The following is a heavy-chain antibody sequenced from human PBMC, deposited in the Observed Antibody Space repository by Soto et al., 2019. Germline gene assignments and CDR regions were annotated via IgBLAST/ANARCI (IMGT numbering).Heavy chain of an antibody. CDR2: INPNSGGT. D-gene: IGHD2-15*01. CDR3: ATSRDATSGGLNY. V-gene: IGHV1-2*04. CDR1: GYTFTGYY. Sequence: QVQLVQSGAEVKKPGASVKVSCKASGYTFTGYYMHWVRQAPGQGLEWMGWINPNSGGTNYAQKFQGLVTMTRDTFITTAYMVLSRLRSDETAVYYCATSRDATSGGLNYWGQGTLVTVSS. J-gene: IGHJ4*02.